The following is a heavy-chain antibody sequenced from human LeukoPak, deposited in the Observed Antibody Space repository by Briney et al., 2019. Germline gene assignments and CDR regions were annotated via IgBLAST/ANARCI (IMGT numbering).Heavy chain of an antibody. D-gene: IGHD6-6*01. Sequence: PGGSLRLSCAASGFTFSSYAMHWVRQAPGKGLEWVAVISYDGSNKYYADSVKGRFTISRDNSKNTLYLQMNSLRAEDTAVYYCAREADSSSSFRYWGQGTLVTVSS. CDR2: ISYDGSNK. J-gene: IGHJ4*02. CDR3: AREADSSSSFRY. V-gene: IGHV3-30*01. CDR1: GFTFSSYA.